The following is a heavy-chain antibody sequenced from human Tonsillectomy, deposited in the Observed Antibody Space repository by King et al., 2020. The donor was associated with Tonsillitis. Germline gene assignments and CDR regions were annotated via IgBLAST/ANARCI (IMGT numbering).Heavy chain of an antibody. CDR3: VKAPRYWLD. V-gene: IGHV3-64D*06. CDR2: HYSKWGNT. CDR1: GFTFSNLV. Sequence: QLVQSGGGVVQPWGSLRLSCLAFGFTFSNLVNYLVRQAPGKGLENVLAHYSKWGNTTNADSVKGRFTISRDNSKNTLYLQMSSLRAEDTAVYYCVKAPRYWLDWGQGTLVTVSS. D-gene: IGHD5-12*01. J-gene: IGHJ4*02.